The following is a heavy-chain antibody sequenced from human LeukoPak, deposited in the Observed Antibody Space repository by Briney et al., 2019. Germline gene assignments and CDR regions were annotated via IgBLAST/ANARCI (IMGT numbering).Heavy chain of an antibody. V-gene: IGHV5-51*01. CDR2: IYPGDSDT. D-gene: IGHD6-19*01. Sequence: GESLRISCQGSGYSFATYWIAWVRQMPGKGLEWMGIIYPGDSDTRYSPSFQGQVTISADKSISTAYLQWSSLKASDTAMYYCARSWVAGYGTVLDYWGQGTLVTVSS. CDR1: GYSFATYW. J-gene: IGHJ4*02. CDR3: ARSWVAGYGTVLDY.